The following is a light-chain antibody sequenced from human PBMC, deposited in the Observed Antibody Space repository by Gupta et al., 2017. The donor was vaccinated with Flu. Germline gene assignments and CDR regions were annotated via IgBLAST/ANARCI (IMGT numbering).Light chain of an antibody. Sequence: PSTLSASVGDSVTITCRASQSIRNWLAWYQQKPGKAPNLLIYKASSLESGVPSRFSGSGSGTEFTLTISSLQPDDFATYYCQQYDTYSGTFGQGTKLEIK. CDR2: KAS. V-gene: IGKV1-5*03. CDR1: QSIRNW. J-gene: IGKJ2*01. CDR3: QQYDTYSGT.